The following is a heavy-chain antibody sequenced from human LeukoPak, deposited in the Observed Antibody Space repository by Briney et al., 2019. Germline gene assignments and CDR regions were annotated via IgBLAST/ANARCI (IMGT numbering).Heavy chain of an antibody. CDR1: GGSINSSFY. CDR3: ARRRRLGPSLDC. CDR2: VYYSGTT. J-gene: IGHJ4*02. D-gene: IGHD1-26*01. V-gene: IGHV4-39*01. Sequence: SETLSLTCTVSGGSINSSFYWDWIRQPPGKGLEWIGSVYYSGTTYYNTSFKSRITISVDTSKTVLSLKLTSVTAADTAVYFCARRRRLGPSLDCWGQGTLVTVSS.